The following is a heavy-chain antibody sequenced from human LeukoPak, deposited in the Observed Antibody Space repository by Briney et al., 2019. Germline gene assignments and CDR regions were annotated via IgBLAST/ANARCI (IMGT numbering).Heavy chain of an antibody. Sequence: ASVKVSCKASGYTFTGYYMHWVRQAPGLGLEWMGRINPNSGGTNYAQKFQGRVTMTRDTSISTAYMELSRLRSDDTAVYYCARDPVAATGYFDLWGRGTLVTVSS. J-gene: IGHJ2*01. D-gene: IGHD6-19*01. V-gene: IGHV1-2*06. CDR1: GYTFTGYY. CDR2: INPNSGGT. CDR3: ARDPVAATGYFDL.